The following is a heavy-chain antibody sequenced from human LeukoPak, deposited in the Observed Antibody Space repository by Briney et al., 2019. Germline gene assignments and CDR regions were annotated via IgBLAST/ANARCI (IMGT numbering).Heavy chain of an antibody. CDR1: GYTLTELS. D-gene: IGHD2-2*02. CDR3: ARGTPFCTSASCYNF. J-gene: IGHJ4*02. CDR2: FDPEDGET. V-gene: IGHV1-24*01. Sequence: ASVKVSCKVSGYTLTELSMHWVRQAPGKGLEWMGGFDPEDGETIYAQKFQGRVTMTRDTSISTAYMELSSLTTEDTAVYYCARGTPFCTSASCYNFWGQGTLVTVSS.